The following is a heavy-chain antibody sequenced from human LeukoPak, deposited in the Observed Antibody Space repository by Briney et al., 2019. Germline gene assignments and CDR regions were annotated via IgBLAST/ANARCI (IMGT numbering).Heavy chain of an antibody. CDR3: ASVHDYGDSYYFDY. D-gene: IGHD4-17*01. CDR2: TYYRSKWYN. V-gene: IGHV6-1*01. CDR1: GDSVSSNSAA. J-gene: IGHJ4*02. Sequence: SQTLSLTCAISGDSVSSNSAAWNWIRQSPSRGLEWLGRTYYRSKWYNDYSASVKGRITINPDTSKNQFSLQLNSVTPEDTAVYYCASVHDYGDSYYFDYWGQGTLVTVSS.